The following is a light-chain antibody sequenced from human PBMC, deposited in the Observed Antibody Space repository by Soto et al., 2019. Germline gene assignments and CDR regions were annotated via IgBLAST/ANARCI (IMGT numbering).Light chain of an antibody. CDR1: QSVSSK. CDR2: GAS. CDR3: QQYNNWPGT. J-gene: IGKJ1*01. V-gene: IGKV3-15*01. Sequence: EIGLTQSPGTLSVSPGERATLSCRASQSVSSKLAWYQEKPGQAPRLLFYGASTGATGIPARFSGSGSETEFTLSISSLQSEDFAVYYCQQYNNWPGTLGQGTKVEIK.